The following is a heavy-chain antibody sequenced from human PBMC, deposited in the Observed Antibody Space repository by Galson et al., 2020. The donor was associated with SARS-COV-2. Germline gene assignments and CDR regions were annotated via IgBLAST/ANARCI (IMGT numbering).Heavy chain of an antibody. CDR2: IVVGSGNT. CDR1: GFTFTSSS. V-gene: IGHV1-58*01. Sequence: SVQVSCKASGFTFTSSSVQWVRQARGQRLEWIGWIVVGSGNTNYAQKFQERVTTTRDMSTSTAYMELSSLRSEDTAGYYCAAVCCSSASCNDDFDLWGQGTMVTVSS. D-gene: IGHD2-15*01. CDR3: AAVCCSSASCNDDFDL. J-gene: IGHJ3*01.